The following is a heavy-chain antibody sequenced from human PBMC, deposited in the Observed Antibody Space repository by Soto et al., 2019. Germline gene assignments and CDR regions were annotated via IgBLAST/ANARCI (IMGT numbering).Heavy chain of an antibody. V-gene: IGHV1-58*01. CDR3: AADLMVVPAAGSFDY. CDR1: GFTFTSSS. CDR2: IVVGSGNT. D-gene: IGHD2-2*01. J-gene: IGHJ4*02. Sequence: SVKVSCKASGFTFTSSSVQLVRQARGQRLEWIGWIVVGSGNTNYAQKFQERVTITRDMSTSTAYMELSSLRSEDTAVYYCAADLMVVPAAGSFDYWGQGTLVTVSS.